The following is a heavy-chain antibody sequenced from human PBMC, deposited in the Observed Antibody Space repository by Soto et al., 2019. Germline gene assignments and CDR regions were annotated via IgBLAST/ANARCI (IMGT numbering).Heavy chain of an antibody. J-gene: IGHJ6*02. CDR1: GGSFSGYY. D-gene: IGHD1-7*01. CDR2: INHSGST. Sequence: QVQLQQWGAGLLKPSETLSLTCAVYGGSFSGYYWSWIRQPPGKGLEWIGEINHSGSTNYNPSLKSRVTISVDTSKNQFSLKLSSVTAADTAVNYCARFLYNWNYAGMDVWGQGTTVTVSS. V-gene: IGHV4-34*01. CDR3: ARFLYNWNYAGMDV.